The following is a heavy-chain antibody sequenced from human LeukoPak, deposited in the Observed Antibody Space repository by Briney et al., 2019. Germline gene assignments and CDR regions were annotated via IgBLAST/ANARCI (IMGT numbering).Heavy chain of an antibody. V-gene: IGHV3-21*01. D-gene: IGHD3-3*01. CDR2: ISSSSSYI. Sequence: GGSLRLSCAASGFTFSSYSMNWVRQAPGKGLEWVSSISSSSSYIYYADSVKGRFTISRDNAKNSLYLQMNSLRAEDTAVYYCARRDFWSSSYYFDYWGQGTLVTVSS. CDR1: GFTFSSYS. CDR3: ARRDFWSSSYYFDY. J-gene: IGHJ4*02.